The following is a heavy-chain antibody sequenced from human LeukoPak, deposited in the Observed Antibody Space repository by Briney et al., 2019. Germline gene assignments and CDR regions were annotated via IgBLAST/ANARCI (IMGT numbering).Heavy chain of an antibody. J-gene: IGHJ4*02. Sequence: GGSLRLSCAASGFTFSSYWMSWVRQAPGKGLEWVANIKQDGSEKYYVDSVKGRFTISRDNAKNSLYLQMNSLRAEDTAVYYCAKEHYYDSSGYFGYWGQGTLVTVSS. CDR1: GFTFSSYW. CDR2: IKQDGSEK. D-gene: IGHD3-22*01. CDR3: AKEHYYDSSGYFGY. V-gene: IGHV3-7*03.